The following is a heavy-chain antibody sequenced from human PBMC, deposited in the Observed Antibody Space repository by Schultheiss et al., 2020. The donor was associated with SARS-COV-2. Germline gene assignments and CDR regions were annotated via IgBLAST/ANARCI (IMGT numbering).Heavy chain of an antibody. CDR2: ISYDGSNK. V-gene: IGHV3-30*18. Sequence: GGSLRLSCAASGFTFSSYGMHWVRQAPGKGLEWVAVISYDGSNKYYADSVKGRFTISRDNSKNTLYLQMNSLRAEDTAVYYCAKEHIVVVPAATRGDAFDIWGQGTMVTVSS. D-gene: IGHD2-2*01. CDR1: GFTFSSYG. J-gene: IGHJ3*02. CDR3: AKEHIVVVPAATRGDAFDI.